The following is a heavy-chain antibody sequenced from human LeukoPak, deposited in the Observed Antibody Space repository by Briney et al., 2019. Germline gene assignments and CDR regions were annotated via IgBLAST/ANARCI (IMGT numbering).Heavy chain of an antibody. V-gene: IGHV1-2*02. Sequence: ASVKVSCKASGYTFTGYYMHWVRQAPGQGLEWMGWINPNSGGTNYAQKFQGRVTMTRDTSISTAYMELSRLRSDDTAVYYCAREHISSSARAGWFDPWGQGTLVTVSS. CDR2: INPNSGGT. CDR1: GYTFTGYY. J-gene: IGHJ5*02. CDR3: AREHISSSARAGWFDP. D-gene: IGHD6-13*01.